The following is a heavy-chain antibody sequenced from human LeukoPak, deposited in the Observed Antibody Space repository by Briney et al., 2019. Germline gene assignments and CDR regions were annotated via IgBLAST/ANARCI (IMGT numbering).Heavy chain of an antibody. V-gene: IGHV3-15*01. J-gene: IGHJ4*02. D-gene: IGHD3-10*01. CDR2: IKSKTDGGTT. CDR1: GFTFSNAW. CDR3: TTDDYGSGSYFDY. Sequence: EGSLRLSCAASGFTFSNAWMSGVRQAPGKGLEWVGRIKSKTDGGTTDYAAPVKGRFTISRDDSKNTLYLQMNSLKTEDTSVYYCTTDDYGSGSYFDYWGQGTLFTV.